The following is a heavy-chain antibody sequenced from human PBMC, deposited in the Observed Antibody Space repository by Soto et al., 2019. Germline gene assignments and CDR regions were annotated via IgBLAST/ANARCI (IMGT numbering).Heavy chain of an antibody. CDR2: IYYSGST. D-gene: IGHD1-1*01. CDR3: ASGVGLEPELEFSLDY. Sequence: SETLSLTCTVSGGSISSSSYYWGWIRQPPGKGLEWIGSIYYSGSTYYNPSLKSRVTISVDTSKNQFSLKLSSVTAADTAVYYCASGVGLEPELEFSLDYWGQGTLVTVSS. CDR1: GGSISSSSYY. V-gene: IGHV4-39*01. J-gene: IGHJ4*02.